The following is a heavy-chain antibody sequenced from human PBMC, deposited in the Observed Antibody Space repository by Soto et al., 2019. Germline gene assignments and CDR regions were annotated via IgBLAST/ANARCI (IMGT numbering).Heavy chain of an antibody. CDR3: AKDIVVVPAAMDAFDM. V-gene: IGHV3-23*01. J-gene: IGHJ3*02. CDR1: GFTFSNYA. D-gene: IGHD2-2*01. CDR2: ISGSSGST. Sequence: GGSLRLSCAASGFTFSNYAMSWVRQAPGTGLEWVSTISGSSGSTYYADSVKGRFTISRDNSKNTLYLQMNSLRAEDTAVYYCAKDIVVVPAAMDAFDMWGQGTMVTVSS.